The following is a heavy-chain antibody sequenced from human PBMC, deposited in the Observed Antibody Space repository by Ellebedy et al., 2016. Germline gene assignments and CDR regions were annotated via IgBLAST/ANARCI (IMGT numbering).Heavy chain of an antibody. CDR3: AKDADEDNYGLFDT. D-gene: IGHD2-15*01. V-gene: IGHV3-23*01. Sequence: GESLKISXEASGFTFSSYAMTWVRQAPGKGLEWVSAVSDNGGSTYYADSVKGRFTVSRDNSENTLYLQMNSLRAEDSAVYYCAKDADEDNYGLFDTWGQGTLVSVSS. CDR2: VSDNGGST. CDR1: GFTFSSYA. J-gene: IGHJ4*02.